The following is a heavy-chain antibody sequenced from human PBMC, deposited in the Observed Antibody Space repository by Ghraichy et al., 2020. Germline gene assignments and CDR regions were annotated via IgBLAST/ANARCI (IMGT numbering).Heavy chain of an antibody. D-gene: IGHD3-3*01. J-gene: IGHJ5*02. V-gene: IGHV3-23*01. Sequence: GGSLRLSCAASGFTFSSYAMSWVRQAPGKGLEWVSAISGSGGSTYYVDSVKGRFTISRDNSKNTLYLQMNSLRAEDTAVYYCATGFFGVVIIRGYWFDPWGQGTLVTVSS. CDR3: ATGFFGVVIIRGYWFDP. CDR2: ISGSGGST. CDR1: GFTFSSYA.